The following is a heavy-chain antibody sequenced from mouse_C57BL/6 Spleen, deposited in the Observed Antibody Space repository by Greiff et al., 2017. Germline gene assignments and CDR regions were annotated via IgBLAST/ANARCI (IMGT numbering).Heavy chain of an antibody. D-gene: IGHD2-3*01. V-gene: IGHV1-62-2*01. CDR2: FYPGSGSI. CDR1: GYTFTEYT. Sequence: QVQLQQSGAELVKPGASVKLSCKASGYTFTEYTIHWVKQRSGQGLEWIGWFYPGSGSIKYNEKFKDKATFTADKSSSTVYMELSRLTSEDSAVYFCARHEDYDGYPYWYFDVWGTGTTVTVSS. CDR3: ARHEDYDGYPYWYFDV. J-gene: IGHJ1*03.